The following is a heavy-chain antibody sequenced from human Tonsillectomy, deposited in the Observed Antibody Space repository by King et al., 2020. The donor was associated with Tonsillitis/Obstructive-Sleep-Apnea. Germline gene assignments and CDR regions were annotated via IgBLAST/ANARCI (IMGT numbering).Heavy chain of an antibody. V-gene: IGHV5-51*03. CDR3: AGRARLQSCMDV. Sequence: VQLVESGAEVKKPGESLKISCEGSGYSFTTYSIGWVRQMPGKGLEWMGIIYPGASDTRYSPSFQGQVTISADKSISTAYVQWSSLKASDTAMYYCAGRARLQSCMDVWGQGTTVTVSS. CDR2: IYPGASDT. D-gene: IGHD4-11*01. CDR1: GYSFTTYS. J-gene: IGHJ6*02.